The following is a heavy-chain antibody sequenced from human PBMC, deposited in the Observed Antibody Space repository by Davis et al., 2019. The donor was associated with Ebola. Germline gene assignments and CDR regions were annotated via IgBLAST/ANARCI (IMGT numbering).Heavy chain of an antibody. CDR3: AKGDCSSTSCYPGGGLFY. D-gene: IGHD2-2*01. V-gene: IGHV3-23*01. J-gene: IGHJ4*02. CDR2: ISSSSSYI. Sequence: GESLKISCAASGLTFSSYPMSWVRQAPGKGLEWVSGISSSSSYIYYADSVKGRFTISRDNSKNTLYLQMNSLRDEDTAVYYCAKGDCSSTSCYPGGGLFYWGQGTLVTVSS. CDR1: GLTFSSYP.